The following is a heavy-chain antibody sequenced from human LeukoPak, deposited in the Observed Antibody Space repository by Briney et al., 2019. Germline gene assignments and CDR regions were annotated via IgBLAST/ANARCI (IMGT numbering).Heavy chain of an antibody. J-gene: IGHJ4*02. CDR1: GFTFSSYT. V-gene: IGHV3-30*02. Sequence: GGSLRLSCAASGFTFSSYTMHWVRQAPGKGLEWVAFIRYDGSNKYYADSVKGRFTISRDNSKNTLYLQMNSLRAEDTAVYYCGKDLLRGSYYVNFDYWGQGTLVTVSS. CDR3: GKDLLRGSYYVNFDY. D-gene: IGHD1-26*01. CDR2: IRYDGSNK.